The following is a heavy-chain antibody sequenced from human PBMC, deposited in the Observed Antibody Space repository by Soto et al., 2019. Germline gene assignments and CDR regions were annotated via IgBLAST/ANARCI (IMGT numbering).Heavy chain of an antibody. CDR3: TTQACSGGSFYSVYCYCGLDV. J-gene: IGHJ6*02. V-gene: IGHV3-15*07. D-gene: IGHD2-15*01. CDR1: GFTFSNAW. Sequence: EVQLVESGGGLVKPGGSLRLSCAASGFTFSNAWMNWVRQAPGKGLEWVGRIKSKTDGGTADYAAPVKGRFTISRDDSKNTLYLHMGGLITEDTAVYYCTTQACSGGSFYSVYCYCGLDVWGQGTTVSVSS. CDR2: IKSKTDGGTA.